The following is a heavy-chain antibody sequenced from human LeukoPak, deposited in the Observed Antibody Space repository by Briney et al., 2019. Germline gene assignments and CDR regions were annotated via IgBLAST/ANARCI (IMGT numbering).Heavy chain of an antibody. D-gene: IGHD6-25*01. CDR1: GYTFATYD. V-gene: IGHV1-8*01. CDR2: MNPNSGNT. CDR3: ARPPSSGGYFYYYGMDV. Sequence: HRASVKVSCKASGYTFATYDINWVRQATGQGLEWMGWMNPNSGNTGYAQDFQGRVTMTRNTSISTAYMELSSLRSEDTAVYYCARPPSSGGYFYYYGMDVWGQGTTVTVSS. J-gene: IGHJ6*02.